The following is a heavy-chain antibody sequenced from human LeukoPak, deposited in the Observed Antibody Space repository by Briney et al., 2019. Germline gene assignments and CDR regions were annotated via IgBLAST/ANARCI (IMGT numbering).Heavy chain of an antibody. CDR3: ARQGDYDILTGQDHYYFDY. V-gene: IGHV4-31*02. D-gene: IGHD3-9*01. Sequence: WVRQQRGKGLEWIEYIYYCVSTYYNPSLNRRVTISVDTSKNQFSLKLSSVTAADTAVYYCARQGDYDILTGQDHYYFDYWGQGTLVTVSS. CDR2: IYYCVST. J-gene: IGHJ4*02.